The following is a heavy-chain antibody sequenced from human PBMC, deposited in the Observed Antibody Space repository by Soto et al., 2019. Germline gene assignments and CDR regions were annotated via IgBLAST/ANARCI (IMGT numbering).Heavy chain of an antibody. D-gene: IGHD3-10*01. CDR2: INHSGST. V-gene: IGHV4-34*01. J-gene: IGHJ5*02. CDR1: GGSFSGYY. CDR3: ARGQEGDYGSGSDYNWFDP. Sequence: SETLSLTCAVYGGSFSGYYWSWIRQPPGKGLEWIGEINHSGSTNYNPSLKSRVTISVDTSKNQFSLKLSSVTAADTAVYYCARGQEGDYGSGSDYNWFDPWGQGTLVTVSS.